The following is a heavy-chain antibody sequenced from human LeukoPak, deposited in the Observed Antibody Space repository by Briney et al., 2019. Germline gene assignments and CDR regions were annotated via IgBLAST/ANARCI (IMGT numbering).Heavy chain of an antibody. CDR2: ISTYNGNT. J-gene: IGHJ4*02. CDR1: GYTFTSYG. D-gene: IGHD4-17*01. V-gene: IGHV1-18*01. Sequence: ASVKVSCTASGYTFTSYGISWGRQPPGQGLEWMGWISTYNGNTNYAQKVQGRVSMTTDTSTSTAYMELRSLRSDDTAVYYCAVEDDYGDPRWDYWGQGTLVTVSS. CDR3: AVEDDYGDPRWDY.